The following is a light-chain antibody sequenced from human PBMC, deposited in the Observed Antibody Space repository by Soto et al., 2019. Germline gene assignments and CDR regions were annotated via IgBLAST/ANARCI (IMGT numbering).Light chain of an antibody. J-gene: IGKJ1*01. CDR3: QQFGSAPQT. CDR2: DAS. V-gene: IGKV3-20*01. CDR1: QSVNSNY. Sequence: EVVLSQSPGTLSLSPGERATLSCRASQSVNSNYLAWYQQKPAQAPRLLIYDASSRATGIPDRFSGSGSGTDFTLTISRLQPEDFAVYYCQQFGSAPQTFGQGTK.